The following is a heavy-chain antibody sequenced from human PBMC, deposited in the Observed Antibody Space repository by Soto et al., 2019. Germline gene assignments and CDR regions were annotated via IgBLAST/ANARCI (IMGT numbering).Heavy chain of an antibody. CDR1: GFTFSSYG. CDR3: ARDYAEYSSYYYYGMDV. V-gene: IGHV3-33*01. CDR2: IWYDGSNK. Sequence: PGGSLRLSCAASGFTFSSYGMHWVRQAPGKGLEWVAVIWYDGSNKYYADSVKGRFTISGDNSKNTLYLQMNSLRAEDTAVYYCARDYAEYSSYYYYGMDVWGQGTTVTVSS. D-gene: IGHD5-18*01. J-gene: IGHJ6*02.